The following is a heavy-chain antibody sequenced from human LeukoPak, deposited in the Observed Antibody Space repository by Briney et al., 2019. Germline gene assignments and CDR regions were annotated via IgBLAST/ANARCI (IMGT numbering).Heavy chain of an antibody. V-gene: IGHV3-66*01. CDR2: LYSGGDT. CDR3: AELGITMIGGV. J-gene: IGHJ6*04. D-gene: IGHD3-10*02. CDR1: GFTVSSFY. Sequence: GGSLRLSCAASGFTVSSFYMTWVRQAPGKGLDWVSVLYSGGDTYYADSAKGRFTISRDNAKNSLYLQMNSLRAEDTAVYYCAELGITMIGGVWGKGTTVTISS.